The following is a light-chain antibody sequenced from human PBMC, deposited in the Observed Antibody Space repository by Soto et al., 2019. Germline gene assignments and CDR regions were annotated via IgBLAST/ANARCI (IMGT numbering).Light chain of an antibody. Sequence: EIVLTQSPGTLSLSPGERATLSCRASQSVTSNYLAWYQQKPGQAPGLLIYGASSRATGIPDRFSGSGSGTDFTLTISRLEPEDFEVYYWQQYASSPATFGQGTKLESK. CDR1: QSVTSNY. CDR3: QQYASSPAT. CDR2: GAS. J-gene: IGKJ2*01. V-gene: IGKV3-20*01.